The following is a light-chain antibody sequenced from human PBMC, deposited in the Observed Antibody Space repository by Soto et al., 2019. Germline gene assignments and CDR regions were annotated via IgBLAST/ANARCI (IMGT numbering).Light chain of an antibody. J-gene: IGKJ5*01. CDR2: DAS. CDR1: QSVISNS. V-gene: IGKV3-20*01. CDR3: QQYGKTPPIT. Sequence: ENVLTQSPGTLSLSPGERATLSCRASQSVISNSLAWFQQKPGQPPRLLIYDASRRATGIPDRFSGSGSGTDFTLTISRLEPEDFAVYYCQQYGKTPPITFDQGTRLEIK.